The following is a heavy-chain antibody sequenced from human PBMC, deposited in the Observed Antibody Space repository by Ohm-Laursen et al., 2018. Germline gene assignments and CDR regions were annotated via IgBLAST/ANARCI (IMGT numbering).Heavy chain of an antibody. V-gene: IGHV3-7*01. CDR1: GFTFSNYW. J-gene: IGHJ4*02. Sequence: SLRLSCAASGFTFSNYWMTWVRQAPGKGLAWVANIKPDASEEHYVDSVKGRFTISRDNANNSVYLQMNSLRAEDTAVYYCARDPPEDSSWYADYWGQGTLVTVSP. CDR2: IKPDASEE. CDR3: ARDPPEDSSWYADY. D-gene: IGHD6-13*01.